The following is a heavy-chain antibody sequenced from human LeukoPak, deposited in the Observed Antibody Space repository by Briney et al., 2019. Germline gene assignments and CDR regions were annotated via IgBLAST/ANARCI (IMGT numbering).Heavy chain of an antibody. CDR3: ARDSGGYSH. Sequence: GESLKISRAASGFTVSSNYMSWVRQAPGKGLEWVSVIYSGGSTYYADSVKGRFTISRDNSKNTLYLQVNSLRAEDTAVYYCARDSGGYSHWGQGTLVTVSS. D-gene: IGHD3-22*01. V-gene: IGHV3-53*01. J-gene: IGHJ4*02. CDR1: GFTVSSNY. CDR2: IYSGGST.